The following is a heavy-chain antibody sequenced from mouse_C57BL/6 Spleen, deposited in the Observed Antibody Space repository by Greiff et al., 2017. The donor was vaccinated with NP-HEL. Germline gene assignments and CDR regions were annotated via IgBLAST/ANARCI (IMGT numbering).Heavy chain of an antibody. J-gene: IGHJ4*01. V-gene: IGHV1-53*01. CDR1: GYTFTSYW. CDR2: INPSNGGT. Sequence: VQLQQSGTELVKPGASVKLSCKASGYTFTSYWMHWVKQRPGQGLEWIGNINPSNGGTNYNEKFKSKATLTVDKSSSTAYMQLSSLTSEDSAVYYCARFCGNYCYAMDYWGQGTSVTVSS. D-gene: IGHD2-1*01. CDR3: ARFCGNYCYAMDY.